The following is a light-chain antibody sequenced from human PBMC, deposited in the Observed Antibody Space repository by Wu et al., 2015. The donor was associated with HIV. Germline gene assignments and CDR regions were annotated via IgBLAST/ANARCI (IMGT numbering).Light chain of an antibody. CDR3: EQYVNFST. CDR2: QAS. Sequence: IQMTQSPSTLSASVGDRVTITCRASHTVSSWLAWYQQKPGKAPKLLISQASNLESGVPSRFSGSGSGTEFTLTISSLQPEDFASYYCEQYVNFSTFGQGTKVEIK. CDR1: HTVSSW. J-gene: IGKJ1*01. V-gene: IGKV1-5*03.